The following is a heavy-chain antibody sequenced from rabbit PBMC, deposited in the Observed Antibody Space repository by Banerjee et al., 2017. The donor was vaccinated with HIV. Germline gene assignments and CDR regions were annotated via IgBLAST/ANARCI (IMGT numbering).Heavy chain of an antibody. Sequence: QEQLEESGGDLVKPGASLTLTCTASGIDFSSYYYMCWVRQAPGKGLEWIACISAGSDNTYYATWAKGRFTISKTSSTTVTLQMTSLTAADTATYFCARDQPADGGFSLNLWGPGTLVTVS. J-gene: IGHJ4*01. CDR1: GIDFSSYYY. V-gene: IGHV1S45*01. CDR3: ARDQPADGGFSLNL. D-gene: IGHD7-1*01. CDR2: ISAGSDNT.